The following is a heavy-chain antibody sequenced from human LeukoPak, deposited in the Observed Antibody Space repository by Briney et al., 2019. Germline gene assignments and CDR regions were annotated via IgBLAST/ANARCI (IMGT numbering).Heavy chain of an antibody. J-gene: IGHJ4*02. CDR3: ARATREAEEAYYFDY. Sequence: PSETLSLTCTVSGGSVTNTDYYWGWIRQLPGKGLEWIVSINHSGNINYNAPLKSRVTISIGTSKNKFFLKLTDVTAADTAVYYCARATREAEEAYYFDYWGQGTLVTVSS. CDR2: INHSGNI. V-gene: IGHV4-39*01. D-gene: IGHD5-12*01. CDR1: GGSVTNTDYY.